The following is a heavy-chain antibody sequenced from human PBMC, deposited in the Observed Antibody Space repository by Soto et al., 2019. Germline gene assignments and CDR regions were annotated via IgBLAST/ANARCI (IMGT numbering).Heavy chain of an antibody. CDR1: GFTFSSYG. CDR3: SGRGSSWSGGMDV. V-gene: IGHV3-30*03. CDR2: ISYDGSNK. Sequence: QVQLVESGGGVVQPGRSLRLSCAASGFTFSSYGMHWVRQAPGKGLEWVAVISYDGSNKYYADSVKGRFTICRDNSKKTLYLQMNSLGAEDTAVYYCSGRGSSWSGGMDVWGQGTTVTVSS. J-gene: IGHJ6*02. D-gene: IGHD6-13*01.